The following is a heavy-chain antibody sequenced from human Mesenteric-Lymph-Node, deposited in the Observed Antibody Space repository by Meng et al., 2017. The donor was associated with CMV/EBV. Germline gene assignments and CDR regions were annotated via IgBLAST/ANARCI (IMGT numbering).Heavy chain of an antibody. CDR2: IYWDDDK. CDR1: GFSLSTSGVG. CDR3: AHSSGIAAAGPFYFDY. Sequence: QITLKESGPTLVKPTQTLTLTCTFSGFSLSTSGVGVGWIRRPPGKALEWLAIIYWDDDKRYSPSLKSRLTITKDTSKNQVVLTMTNMDPVDTATYYCAHSSGIAAAGPFYFDYWGQGTLVTVSS. V-gene: IGHV2-5*02. D-gene: IGHD6-13*01. J-gene: IGHJ4*02.